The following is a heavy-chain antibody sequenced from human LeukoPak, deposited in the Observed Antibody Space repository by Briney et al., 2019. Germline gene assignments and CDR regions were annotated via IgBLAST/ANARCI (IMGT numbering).Heavy chain of an antibody. CDR1: GFTFSNYG. V-gene: IGHV3-30*02. CDR2: IRYDGSIK. J-gene: IGHJ6*03. D-gene: IGHD3-9*01. CDR3: AGTETRYFDWLPSNYYMDV. Sequence: PGGSLRLSCAASGFTFSNYGIHWVRQAPGKGLEWVAFIRYDGSIKYYADSVKGRFTISRDNSKNTLYLQMNSLRAEDTAVYYCAGTETRYFDWLPSNYYMDVWGKGTTVTVSS.